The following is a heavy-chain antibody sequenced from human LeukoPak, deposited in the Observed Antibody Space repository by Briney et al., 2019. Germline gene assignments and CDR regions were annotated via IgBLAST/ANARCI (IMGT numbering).Heavy chain of an antibody. CDR3: TTSPYDSSGYYYVYS. V-gene: IGHV3-73*01. D-gene: IGHD3-22*01. CDR2: IRSKAHSYAT. J-gene: IGHJ4*02. CDR1: GFTFSGSA. Sequence: TGGSLRLSCAASGFTFSGSAMHWVRQASGKGLEWVGRIRSKAHSYATAYAASVTGRFTISRDDSKNTAYLQMNSLKTEDTAVYYYTTSPYDSSGYYYVYSWGQGTLVTVSS.